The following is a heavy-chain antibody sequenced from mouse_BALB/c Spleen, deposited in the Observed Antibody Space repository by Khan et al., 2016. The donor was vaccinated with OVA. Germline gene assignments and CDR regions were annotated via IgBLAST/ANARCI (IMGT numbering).Heavy chain of an antibody. J-gene: IGHJ2*01. V-gene: IGHV1-7*01. CDR2: INPTSGYT. Sequence: QVQLQQSGAELAKPGASVKMSCKASGYTFTTYWMHWVKQRPGQSLEWIGYINPTSGYTDYNEKFKDRATLSADRSSSTAYMQLSSLTSEDSAVYYCTRDRIDYWGQGTTLTVSS. CDR3: TRDRIDY. CDR1: GYTFTTYW.